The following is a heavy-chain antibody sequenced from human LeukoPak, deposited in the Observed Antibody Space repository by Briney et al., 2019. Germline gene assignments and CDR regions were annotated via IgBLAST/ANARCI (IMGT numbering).Heavy chain of an antibody. V-gene: IGHV4-4*07. CDR2: MTTTGSV. D-gene: IGHD6-6*01. Sequence: PSETLSLTCTVSGGSIHGFYWSWIRQPAGKGLEWIGRMTTTGSVNDNPSLRSRITMSLDTSTNEFSLTLSSVTAADTAIYYCARDESITWDPPFDHWGQGILVTVSS. J-gene: IGHJ4*02. CDR3: ARDESITWDPPFDH. CDR1: GGSIHGFY.